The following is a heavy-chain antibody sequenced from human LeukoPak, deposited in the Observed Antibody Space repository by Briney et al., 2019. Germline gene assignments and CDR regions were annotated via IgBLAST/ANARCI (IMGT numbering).Heavy chain of an antibody. D-gene: IGHD2-21*01. Sequence: ASVKVSCKASGYAFSTSDINWVRQATGQGLEWMGWMNPKSGNTGYSSKFQGRVIMTANTSINTAYMELSSLTSEDTAVYFCARRFPPYCGGGSCYIFNWFDPWGQGTLVTVSS. CDR1: GYAFSTSD. CDR2: MNPKSGNT. J-gene: IGHJ5*02. V-gene: IGHV1-8*01. CDR3: ARRFPPYCGGGSCYIFNWFDP.